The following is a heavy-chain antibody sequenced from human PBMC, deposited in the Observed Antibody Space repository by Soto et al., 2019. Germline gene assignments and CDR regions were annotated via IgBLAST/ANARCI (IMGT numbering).Heavy chain of an antibody. CDR3: ARSLRYCTSTTCYDSPGY. V-gene: IGHV3-49*03. CDR2: IRSKSYGKTT. Sequence: GGSLILSCSTSGFTFGDYGMTWFRQAPGQGLEWVGLIRSKSYGKTTEYAASATDRFTISRDDSKRIAYLQMNSLKADDTAVYYCARSLRYCTSTTCYDSPGYWGQGTLVTVSS. CDR1: GFTFGDYG. J-gene: IGHJ4*02. D-gene: IGHD2-2*01.